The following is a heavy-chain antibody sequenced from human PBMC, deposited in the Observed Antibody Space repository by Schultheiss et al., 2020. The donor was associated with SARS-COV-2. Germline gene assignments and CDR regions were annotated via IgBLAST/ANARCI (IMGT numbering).Heavy chain of an antibody. V-gene: IGHV1-69*13. Sequence: SVKVSCKASGGTFSSYAISWVRQAPGQGLEWMGGIIPIFGTANYAQKFQGRVTITADESTSTAYMELSSLRSEDTAVYYCARGRVCSSTSCYRGVYYYYGMDVWGQGTTVTVSS. CDR1: GGTFSSYA. CDR3: ARGRVCSSTSCYRGVYYYYGMDV. J-gene: IGHJ6*02. D-gene: IGHD2-2*02. CDR2: IIPIFGTA.